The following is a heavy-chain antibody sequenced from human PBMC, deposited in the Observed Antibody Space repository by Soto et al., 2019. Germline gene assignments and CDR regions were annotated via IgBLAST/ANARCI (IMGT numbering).Heavy chain of an antibody. CDR3: ARDLNSNYFYYGMDV. CDR1: GFTFSSYE. D-gene: IGHD4-4*01. J-gene: IGHJ6*02. Sequence: GGSLRLSCAASGFTFSSYEMNWVRQAPGKGLEWVSYISSSGSTIYYADSVKSRFTISRDNAKNSLYLQMNSLRAEDTAVYCCARDLNSNYFYYGMDVWGQGTTVTVSS. CDR2: ISSSGSTI. V-gene: IGHV3-48*03.